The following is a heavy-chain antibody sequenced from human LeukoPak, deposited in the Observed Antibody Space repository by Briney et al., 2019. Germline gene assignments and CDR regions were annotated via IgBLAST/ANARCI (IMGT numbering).Heavy chain of an antibody. D-gene: IGHD3-22*01. CDR3: ARDLPQYYYDSSSPPDY. Sequence: PGGSLRLSCAASGFTFSSYSMNWVRQAPGKGLEWVSSISSSSSYIYYADSVKGRFTISRDNAKNSLYLQMNSLRAEDTAVYYCARDLPQYYYDSSSPPDYWGQGTLVTVSS. V-gene: IGHV3-21*01. CDR1: GFTFSSYS. J-gene: IGHJ4*02. CDR2: ISSSSSYI.